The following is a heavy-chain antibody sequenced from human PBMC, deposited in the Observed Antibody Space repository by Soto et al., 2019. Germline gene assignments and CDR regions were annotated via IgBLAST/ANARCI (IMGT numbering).Heavy chain of an antibody. Sequence: EVQLLESGGDLVQPGGSLRLSCEASGFTFSSYAMSWVRQGPGKGKEWVSGISGTGSSTYYADSVKGRFTISRDNSKKRLYQQVNCVSVEAAAGDFGAKVSGDGSSGSRVRQPFDHWGQGTLVTVSS. V-gene: IGHV3-23*01. CDR1: GFTFSSYA. CDR3: AKVSGDGSSGSRVRQPFDH. J-gene: IGHJ4*02. CDR2: ISGTGSST. D-gene: IGHD2-15*01.